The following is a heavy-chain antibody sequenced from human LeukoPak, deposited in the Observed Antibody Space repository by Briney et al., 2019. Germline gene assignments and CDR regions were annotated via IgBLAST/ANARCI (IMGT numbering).Heavy chain of an antibody. Sequence: ASVKVSFKASGYTFTSYGISWVRPAPGQGLEWMGWISAYNGNTNYAQKLQGRVTMTTDTSTSTAYMELRSLRSDDTAVYYCARGRSRFLEWFNFDYWGQGTLVTVSS. V-gene: IGHV1-18*01. D-gene: IGHD3-3*01. CDR1: GYTFTSYG. J-gene: IGHJ4*02. CDR3: ARGRSRFLEWFNFDY. CDR2: ISAYNGNT.